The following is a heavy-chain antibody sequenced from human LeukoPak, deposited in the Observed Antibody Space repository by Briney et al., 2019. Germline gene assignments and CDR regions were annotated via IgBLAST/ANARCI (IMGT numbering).Heavy chain of an antibody. D-gene: IGHD3-3*01. Sequence: SSVKVSCKASGGTFSSYTISWVRQAPGQGLEWMGRIIPILGIANYAQKFQGRVTITADKSTSTAYMELSSLRSEDTAVYYCAGGVRFLEWLSVDNWFDPWGQGTLVTVSS. J-gene: IGHJ5*02. CDR3: AGGVRFLEWLSVDNWFDP. CDR1: GGTFSSYT. CDR2: IIPILGIA. V-gene: IGHV1-69*02.